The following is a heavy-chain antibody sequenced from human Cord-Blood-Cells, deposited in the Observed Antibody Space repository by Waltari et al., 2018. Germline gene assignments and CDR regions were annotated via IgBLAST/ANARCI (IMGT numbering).Heavy chain of an antibody. CDR1: GGSISSYY. CDR3: ARSHTRGDAFDI. CDR2: IYYSGST. Sequence: QVQLQESGPGLVKPSETLSLTCTVPGGSISSYYLSWIRQPPGKGLEWIGYIYYSGSTNYNPSLKSRVTISVDTSKNQFSLKLSSVTAADTAVYYCARSHTRGDAFDIWGQGTMVTVSS. D-gene: IGHD3-16*01. V-gene: IGHV4-59*08. J-gene: IGHJ3*02.